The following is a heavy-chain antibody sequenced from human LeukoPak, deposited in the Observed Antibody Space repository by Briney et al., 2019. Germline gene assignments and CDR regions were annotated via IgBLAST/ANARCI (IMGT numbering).Heavy chain of an antibody. D-gene: IGHD3-10*01. Sequence: GASVKVSCKASGYTFTTYPINWVRRAPGQGLEWMGGIIPIFGTANYAQKFQGRVTITADESTSTAYMELSSLRSEDTAVYYCARGQGTMVRGVIIGDFDYWGQGTLVTVSS. CDR3: ARGQGTMVRGVIIGDFDY. CDR1: GYTFTTYP. CDR2: IIPIFGTA. J-gene: IGHJ4*02. V-gene: IGHV1-69*13.